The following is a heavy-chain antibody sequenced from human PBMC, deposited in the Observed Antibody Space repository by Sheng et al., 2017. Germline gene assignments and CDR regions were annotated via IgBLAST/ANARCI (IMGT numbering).Heavy chain of an antibody. D-gene: IGHD6-19*01. CDR3: AREGSSGWYEDLGDFDY. J-gene: IGHJ4*02. V-gene: IGHV3-21*01. Sequence: EVQLVESGGGLVKPGGSLRLSCAASGFTFSSYSMNWVRQAPGKGLEWVSSISSSSSYIYYADSVKGRFTISRDNAKNSLYLQMNSLRAEDTAVYYCAREGSSGWYEDLGDFDYWGQGTLVTV. CDR1: GFTFSSYS. CDR2: ISSSSSYI.